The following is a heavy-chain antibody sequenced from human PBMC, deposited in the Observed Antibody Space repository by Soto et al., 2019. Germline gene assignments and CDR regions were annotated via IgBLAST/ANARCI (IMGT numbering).Heavy chain of an antibody. CDR2: IYYSGST. CDR3: ARFSGSHAAFDI. Sequence: PSETLSLTCTVSGGSISSSSYYWGWIRQPPGKGLEWIGSIYYSGSTYYNPSLKSRVTISVDTSKNQFSLKLSSVTAADTAVYYCARFSGSHAAFDIWGQGTRVTVSS. J-gene: IGHJ3*02. V-gene: IGHV4-39*01. D-gene: IGHD1-26*01. CDR1: GGSISSSSYY.